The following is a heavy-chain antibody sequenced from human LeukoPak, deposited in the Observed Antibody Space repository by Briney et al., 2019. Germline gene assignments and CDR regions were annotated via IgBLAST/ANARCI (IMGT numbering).Heavy chain of an antibody. Sequence: PGGSLRLSCAASGFTFSSYSMNWVRQAPGKGLEWVAVITYDGSNKNYADSVKGRFTISRDNSKDTLYLQMNSLRAEDTAVYYCARARTDCGSTSCYGHFDYWGQGTLVTVSS. CDR3: ARARTDCGSTSCYGHFDY. D-gene: IGHD2-2*01. CDR2: ITYDGSNK. V-gene: IGHV3-30*03. CDR1: GFTFSSYS. J-gene: IGHJ4*02.